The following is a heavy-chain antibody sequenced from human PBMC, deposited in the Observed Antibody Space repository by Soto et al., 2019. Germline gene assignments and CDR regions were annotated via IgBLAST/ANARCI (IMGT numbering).Heavy chain of an antibody. V-gene: IGHV3-30*18. Sequence: GSLRLSCAASGFTFSSYGMHWVRQAPGKGLEWVAVISYDGSNKYYADSVKGRFTISRDNSKNTLYLQMNSLRAEDTAVYYCAKDGGSYLSFYFDYWGQGTLVTVSS. CDR2: ISYDGSNK. CDR1: GFTFSSYG. CDR3: AKDGGSYLSFYFDY. D-gene: IGHD1-26*01. J-gene: IGHJ4*02.